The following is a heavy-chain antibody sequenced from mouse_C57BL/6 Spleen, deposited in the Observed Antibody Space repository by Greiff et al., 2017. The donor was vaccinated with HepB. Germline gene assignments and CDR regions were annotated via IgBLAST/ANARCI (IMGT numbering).Heavy chain of an antibody. D-gene: IGHD1-1*01. V-gene: IGHV5-6*01. CDR2: ISSGGSYT. CDR3: ARLITTVVGYFDV. Sequence: EVHLVESGGDLVKPGGSLKLSCAASGFTFSSYGMSWVRQTPDKRLEWVATISSGGSYTYYPDSVKGRFTISRDNAKNTLYLQRSSLKSEDTAMYYCARLITTVVGYFDVWGTGTTVTVSS. CDR1: GFTFSSYG. J-gene: IGHJ1*03.